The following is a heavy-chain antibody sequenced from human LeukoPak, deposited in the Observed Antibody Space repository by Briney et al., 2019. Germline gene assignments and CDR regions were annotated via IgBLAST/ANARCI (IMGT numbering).Heavy chain of an antibody. D-gene: IGHD2-2*01. CDR3: ASPAARGPEDWFDP. CDR1: GYTFTGYY. J-gene: IGHJ5*02. V-gene: IGHV1-2*02. Sequence: GASVKVSCKASGYTFTGYYIHWVRQAPGQGLEWMGWINPNSGGTNYAQKFQGRVTMTRDTSISTAYMELSRLRSDDTAVYYCASPAARGPEDWFDPWGQGTLVTVSS. CDR2: INPNSGGT.